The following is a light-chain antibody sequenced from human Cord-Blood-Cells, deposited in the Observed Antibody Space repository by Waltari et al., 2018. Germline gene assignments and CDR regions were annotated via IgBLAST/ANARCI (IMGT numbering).Light chain of an antibody. CDR1: QSISSW. V-gene: IGKV1-5*01. CDR3: QQYNSYSYT. CDR2: DAS. J-gene: IGKJ2*01. Sequence: DIQMTQSPSTLSASVGDRVTITCRASQSISSWLAWYQQKPGKAPKLLIYDASSLKSGVPSRFSGSGSGAEFTLTICSLQPDDFATYYCQQYNSYSYTFGQGTKLEIK.